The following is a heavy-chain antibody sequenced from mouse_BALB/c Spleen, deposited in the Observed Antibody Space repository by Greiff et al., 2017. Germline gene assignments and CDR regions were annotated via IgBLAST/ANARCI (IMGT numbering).Heavy chain of an antibody. J-gene: IGHJ4*01. CDR3: ARDDYGNYYAMDY. CDR2: ISSGGSYT. D-gene: IGHD2-1*01. V-gene: IGHV5-9-4*01. Sequence: EVQLQESGGGLVKPGGSLKLSCAASGFTFSSYAMSWVRQSPEKRLEWVAEISSGGSYTYYPDTVTGRFTISRDNAKNTLYLEMSSLRSEDTAMYYCARDDYGNYYAMDYWGQGTSVTVSS. CDR1: GFTFSSYA.